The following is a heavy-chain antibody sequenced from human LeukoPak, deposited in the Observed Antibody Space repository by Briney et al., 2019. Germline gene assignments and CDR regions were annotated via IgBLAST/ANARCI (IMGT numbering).Heavy chain of an antibody. CDR1: GFTFSTYA. D-gene: IGHD4-23*01. J-gene: IGHJ3*02. CDR2: ISGSGSST. CDR3: ARDGGGGNSVLLPAFDI. Sequence: PGGSLRLSCAASGFTFSTYAMSWVRQAPGKGLEWVSGISGSGSSTYYADSVKGRFTISRDNAKNSLYLQMNSLRAEDTAVYYCARDGGGGNSVLLPAFDIWGQGTMVTVSS. V-gene: IGHV3-23*01.